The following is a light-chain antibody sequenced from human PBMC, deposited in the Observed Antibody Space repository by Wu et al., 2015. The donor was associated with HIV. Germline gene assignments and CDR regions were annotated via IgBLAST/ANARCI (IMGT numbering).Light chain of an antibody. Sequence: EIVLTQSPGTLSLSPGERATLSCRASQSVNSNYLAWYQQKPGQAPRLLIYDASSRATGIPDRFSGGGSGTDFTLTISRLEPEDFAVYYCQLYGSSLVFTFGPGTKVDIK. V-gene: IGKV3-20*01. CDR2: DAS. J-gene: IGKJ3*01. CDR1: QSVNSNY. CDR3: QLYGSSLVFT.